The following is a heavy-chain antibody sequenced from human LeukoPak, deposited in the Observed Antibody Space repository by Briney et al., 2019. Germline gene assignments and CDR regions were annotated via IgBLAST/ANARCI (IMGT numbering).Heavy chain of an antibody. CDR2: ISSSGSTI. D-gene: IGHD2-2*01. V-gene: IGHV3-11*04. CDR3: ARAWGLYQLRSGPFDY. J-gene: IGHJ4*02. CDR1: GFTFSDYY. Sequence: GGSLRLSCAASGFTFSDYYMSWIRQAPGKGLEWVSYISSSGSTIYYADSVKGRFTISRDNAKNSLYLQMNSLRAEDTAVYYCARAWGLYQLRSGPFDYWGQGTLVTVSS.